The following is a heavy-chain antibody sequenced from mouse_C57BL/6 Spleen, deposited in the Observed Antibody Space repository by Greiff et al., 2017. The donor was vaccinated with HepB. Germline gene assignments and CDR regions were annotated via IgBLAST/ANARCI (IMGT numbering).Heavy chain of an antibody. Sequence: QVQLQQSGAELVKPGASVKISCKASGYAFSSYWMNWVKQRPGKGLEWIGQIYPGDGDTNYNGKFKGKATLTADKSSRTAYMQLSSLTSEDSAVYFCARAYGSSSWFAYWGQGTLVTVSA. V-gene: IGHV1-80*01. CDR1: GYAFSSYW. CDR2: IYPGDGDT. D-gene: IGHD1-1*01. CDR3: ARAYGSSSWFAY. J-gene: IGHJ3*01.